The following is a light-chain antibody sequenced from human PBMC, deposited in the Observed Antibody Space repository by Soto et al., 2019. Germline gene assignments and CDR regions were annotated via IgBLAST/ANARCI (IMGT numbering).Light chain of an antibody. CDR3: SSYSISTAYL. CDR1: SSDVCGYDY. CDR2: EVS. Sequence: QYAHPQPATLSGSPGPSSTISCTGTSSDVCGYDYVSWYQLHPGKAPKLMVFEVSNRPSGVSYRFSGSKSGNTASLTISGLQAEEEADYFCSSYSISTAYLFGTGTKVTVL. V-gene: IGLV2-14*01. J-gene: IGLJ1*01.